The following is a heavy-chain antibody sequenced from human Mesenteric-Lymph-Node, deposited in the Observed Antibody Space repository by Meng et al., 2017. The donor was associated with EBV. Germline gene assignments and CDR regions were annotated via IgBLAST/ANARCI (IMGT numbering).Heavy chain of an antibody. Sequence: QGHLVRSGAEVRSPGSAGRVDCKASGYTFTSYDINWVRQATGQGLEWMGWMNPNSGNTGYAQKFQGRVTMTRNTSISTAYMELSSLRSEDTAVYYCARGTAAIPGWFDPWGQGTLVTVSS. J-gene: IGHJ5*02. CDR2: MNPNSGNT. D-gene: IGHD2-21*02. CDR1: GYTFTSYD. V-gene: IGHV1-8*01. CDR3: ARGTAAIPGWFDP.